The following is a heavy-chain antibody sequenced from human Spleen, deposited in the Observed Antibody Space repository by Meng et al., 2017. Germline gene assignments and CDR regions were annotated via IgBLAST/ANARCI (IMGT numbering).Heavy chain of an antibody. D-gene: IGHD6-13*01. CDR2: IYPGDSDT. CDR1: GYSFTSYW. J-gene: IGHJ3*02. Sequence: GESLKISCKGSGYSFTSYWIGWVRQMPGKGLEWMGIIYPGDSDTRYSPSFQGQVTISADKSISTAYLQWSSLKASDTAMYYCVRAKYSTNWYDGFDIWGQGTMVTVSS. V-gene: IGHV5-51*01. CDR3: VRAKYSTNWYDGFDI.